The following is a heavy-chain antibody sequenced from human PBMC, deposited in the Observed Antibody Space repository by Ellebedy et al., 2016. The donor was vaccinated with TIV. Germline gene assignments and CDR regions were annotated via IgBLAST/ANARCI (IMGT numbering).Heavy chain of an antibody. D-gene: IGHD2-2*01. CDR1: GGSISSYY. CDR3: ARSSAVPGDYDAFDI. J-gene: IGHJ3*02. V-gene: IGHV4-59*08. CDR2: LHYSGGA. Sequence: SETLSLTCTVSGGSISSYYWSWIRQPPGKGLEWVVNLHYSGGANYNPSLKSRVTISVDTSKNQFSLKLRSVTAADTAVYYCARSSAVPGDYDAFDIWGQGTLVTVSS.